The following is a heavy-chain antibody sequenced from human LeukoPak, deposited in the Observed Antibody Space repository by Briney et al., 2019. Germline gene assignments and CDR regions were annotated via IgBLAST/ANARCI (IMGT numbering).Heavy chain of an antibody. CDR2: IYYSGST. V-gene: IGHV4-39*01. Sequence: SETLSLTCTVSGGSISSSSYYWGWIRQPPGKGLEWIGSIYYSGSTYYNPSLKSRVTISVDTSKNQFSLKLSSVTAADTAVYYCARLAATVTPYYFDYWGQGTLVTVSS. J-gene: IGHJ4*02. D-gene: IGHD4-11*01. CDR1: GGSISSSSYY. CDR3: ARLAATVTPYYFDY.